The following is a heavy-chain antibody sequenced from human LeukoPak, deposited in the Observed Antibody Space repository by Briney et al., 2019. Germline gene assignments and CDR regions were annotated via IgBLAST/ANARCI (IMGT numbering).Heavy chain of an antibody. CDR2: IYYSGST. V-gene: IGHV4-39*01. CDR1: GGSISSSSLY. D-gene: IGHD6-25*01. J-gene: IGHJ4*02. Sequence: PSETLSLTSTVSGGSISSSSLYWGWIHQPPGKGLEWIGSIYYSGSTYFNPSLKSLLTISIDTSKHQVSLKLSSVTAADTAVYYCARHWQSAPFDYWGQGTLVTVSS. CDR3: ARHWQSAPFDY.